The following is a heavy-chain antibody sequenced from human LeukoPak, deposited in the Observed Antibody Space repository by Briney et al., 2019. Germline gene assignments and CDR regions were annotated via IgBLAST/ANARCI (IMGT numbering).Heavy chain of an antibody. Sequence: GGSLRLSCAASGFYFIIYWMTWVRHPRGKGLEWVAKINQDGSVSHQVDSTKGLFTISRDTAKNSLYLQMNGLRVEDTGLYCAREWDQSSGWGNWGQGTLVTVSA. V-gene: IGHV3-7*01. CDR3: REWDQSSGWGN. D-gene: IGHD6-19*01. CDR2: INQDGSVS. CDR1: GFYFIIYW. J-gene: IGHJ4*03.